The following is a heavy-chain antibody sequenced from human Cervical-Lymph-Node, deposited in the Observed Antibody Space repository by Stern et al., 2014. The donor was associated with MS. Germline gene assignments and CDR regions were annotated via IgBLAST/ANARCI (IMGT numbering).Heavy chain of an antibody. CDR2: IIPSIGSA. D-gene: IGHD2-2*01. CDR3: ARDRRDAHTYAFDN. V-gene: IGHV1-69*01. J-gene: IGHJ3*02. CDR1: GGMFSRLA. Sequence: QLVQSGAEVKGPGSSVKGSCKASGGMFSRLAINWVRQASGQGREWMGGIIPSIGSANYAPKFQDRVSISADAATRTVYIELSSLRSEYTAVYFCARDRRDAHTYAFDNWGQGTLVTVSS.